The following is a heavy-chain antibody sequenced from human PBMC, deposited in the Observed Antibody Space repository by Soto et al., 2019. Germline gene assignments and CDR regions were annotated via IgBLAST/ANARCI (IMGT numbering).Heavy chain of an antibody. CDR3: AXXXXXXXXXXXXFGV. V-gene: IGHV4-61*08. CDR1: GASVSNNAYY. J-gene: IGHJ3*01. CDR2: VYHTGNT. Sequence: QVQLLESGPGLVRPSETLSLTCTVSGASVSNNAYYWSWIRQSPGKGLEWIAYVYHTGNTNYNPSLRSRVTIALDTSKNQLSLKVRSVTAADTAVYYCAXXXXXXXXXXXXFGVWGQGKMVTVSS.